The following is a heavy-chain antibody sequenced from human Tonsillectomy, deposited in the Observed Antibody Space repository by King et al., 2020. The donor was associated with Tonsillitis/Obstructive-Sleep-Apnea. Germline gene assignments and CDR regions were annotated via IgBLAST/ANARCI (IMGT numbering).Heavy chain of an antibody. CDR1: GGSFSGYY. CDR3: ARGIGIPLVVVAAIHFDY. V-gene: IGHV4-34*01. CDR2: INHSGST. Sequence: VQLPQWGAGLLKPSETLSLTCAVYGGSFSGYYWSWIRQPPGKGLEWIGEINHSGSTNYNPSLKSRVTISVDTSKNQFSLKLSSVTAADTAVYYCARGIGIPLVVVAAIHFDYWGQGTLVTVSS. J-gene: IGHJ4*02. D-gene: IGHD2-15*01.